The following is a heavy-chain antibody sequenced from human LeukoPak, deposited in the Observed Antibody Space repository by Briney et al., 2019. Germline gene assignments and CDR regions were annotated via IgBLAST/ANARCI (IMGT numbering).Heavy chain of an antibody. CDR2: IKSKTDGGTT. CDR1: GFTFSNAW. J-gene: IGHJ6*02. Sequence: GGSLRLSCAASGFTFSNAWMSWVRQAPGKGLEWVGRIKSKTDGGTTDYAAPVKGRFTISRDDSKNTLYLQMNSLKTEDTAVYYCTSELPYYDFWSGYYLYGMDVWGQGTTVTVSS. V-gene: IGHV3-15*01. D-gene: IGHD3-3*01. CDR3: TSELPYYDFWSGYYLYGMDV.